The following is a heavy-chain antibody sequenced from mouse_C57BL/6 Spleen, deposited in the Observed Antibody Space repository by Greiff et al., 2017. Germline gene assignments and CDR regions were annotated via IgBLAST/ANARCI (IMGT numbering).Heavy chain of an antibody. V-gene: IGHV5-4*01. CDR1: GFTFSSYA. D-gene: IGHD2-5*01. CDR2: ICDGGSYT. J-gene: IGHJ4*01. CDR3: ARASYSNPYYAMDY. Sequence: EVQVVESGGGLVKPGGSLKLSCAASGFTFSSYAMSWVRQTPEKRLEWVATICDGGSYTYYPDNVKGRFTISRDNAKNNLYLQMSHLKSEDTAMYYCARASYSNPYYAMDYWGQGTSVTVSS.